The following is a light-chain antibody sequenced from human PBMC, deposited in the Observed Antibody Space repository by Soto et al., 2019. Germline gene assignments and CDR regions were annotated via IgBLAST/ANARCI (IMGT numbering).Light chain of an antibody. CDR3: MQSTQLPPT. CDR2: EVS. Sequence: IVMTQSPLSLPVTPGQRSSMSCXSSXILLHITGETFLFWYLQKPGQSPQLLIYEVSTRVSGVPDRFSGSGSGTDFTLEISRVETDNVGIYYCMQSTQLPPTFGQGTRLEIK. CDR1: XILLHITGETF. V-gene: IGKV2D-29*02. J-gene: IGKJ5*01.